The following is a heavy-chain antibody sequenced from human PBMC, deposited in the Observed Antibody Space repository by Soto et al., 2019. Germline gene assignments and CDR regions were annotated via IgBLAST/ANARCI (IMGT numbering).Heavy chain of an antibody. V-gene: IGHV1-2*04. CDR1: GYSFTVDY. J-gene: IGHJ3*02. CDR3: ARGNGSSGPLLGAFDI. CDR2: INPNSGGT. Sequence: VKRSWKASGYSFTVDYSRWVRQAHEQGREWMGWINPNSGGTNYAQKFQGWVTMTRDTSISPAYMELSRLRSDDTAVYYCARGNGSSGPLLGAFDIWGQGTMVTVSS. D-gene: IGHD6-19*01.